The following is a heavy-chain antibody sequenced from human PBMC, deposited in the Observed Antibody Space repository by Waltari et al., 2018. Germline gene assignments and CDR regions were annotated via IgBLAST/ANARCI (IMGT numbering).Heavy chain of an antibody. V-gene: IGHV3-23*01. J-gene: IGHJ4*02. D-gene: IGHD5-12*01. CDR1: GFTFSSYA. Sequence: VQLLESGGGLVQPGGSLRLSCAASGFTFSSYAMSWVRQAPGKGLKWVSNSSNSGGTTYYADSAKGRFTISRDNSKNTMYLQMNSLRVEDTAVYYCAKDLWLPHDYWGQGTLVTVSS. CDR2: SSNSGGTT. CDR3: AKDLWLPHDY.